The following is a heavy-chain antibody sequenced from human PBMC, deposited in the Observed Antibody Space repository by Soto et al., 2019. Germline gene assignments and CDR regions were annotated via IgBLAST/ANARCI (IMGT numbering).Heavy chain of an antibody. J-gene: IGHJ4*02. CDR2: IYYSGST. CDR3: ARRGKGSGWLRGPHYFDY. CDR1: GGSISSSSYY. Sequence: SETLSLSCTVSGGSISSSSYYWGWIRQPPGKGLEWIGSIYYSGSTYYNPSLKSRVTISVDTSKNQFSLKLSSVTAADTAVYYCARRGKGSGWLRGPHYFDYWGQGTLVTVSS. D-gene: IGHD6-19*01. V-gene: IGHV4-39*01.